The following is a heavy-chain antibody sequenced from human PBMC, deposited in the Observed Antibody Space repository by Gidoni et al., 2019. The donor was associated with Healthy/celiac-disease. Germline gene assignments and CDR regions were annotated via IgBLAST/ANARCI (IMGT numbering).Heavy chain of an antibody. V-gene: IGHV3-30*04. CDR1: GFTFSSYA. CDR3: ATSDIVVVPPLDY. D-gene: IGHD2-2*01. CDR2: ISYDGSNK. J-gene: IGHJ4*02. Sequence: QVQLVESGGGVVQPGRSLRLSCAASGFTFSSYAMHWVRQAPGKGLEWVAVISYDGSNKYYADSVKGRFTISRDNSKNTLYLQMNSLRAEDTAVYYCATSDIVVVPPLDYWGQGTLVTVSS.